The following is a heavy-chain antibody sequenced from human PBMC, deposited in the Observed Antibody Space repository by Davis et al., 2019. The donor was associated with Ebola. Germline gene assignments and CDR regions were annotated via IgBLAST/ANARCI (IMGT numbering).Heavy chain of an antibody. CDR1: GFTFSSYG. CDR2: IWYDGSNK. V-gene: IGHV3-33*06. CDR3: AKGDDFWSGYDY. Sequence: GESLKISCAASGFTFSSYGMHWVRQAPGKGLEWVAVIWYDGSNKYYADSVKGRFTISRDNSKNTLYLQMNSLRAEDTAVYYCAKGDDFWSGYDYWGQGTLVTVSS. J-gene: IGHJ4*02. D-gene: IGHD3-3*01.